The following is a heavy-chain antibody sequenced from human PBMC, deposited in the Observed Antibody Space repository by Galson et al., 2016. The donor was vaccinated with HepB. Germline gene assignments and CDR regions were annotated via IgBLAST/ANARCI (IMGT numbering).Heavy chain of an antibody. Sequence: SVKVSCKASGYIFTSYGLSWVRQAPGQGLEWMGWISGYDGETNYARKFRGRLTLTTDTSTNTAYMELRSLRSDETAVYYCVRDMEYCDGIVCYEDCFDPWGQGTLVTVSS. J-gene: IGHJ5*02. D-gene: IGHD2/OR15-2a*01. CDR2: ISGYDGET. V-gene: IGHV1-18*01. CDR1: GYIFTSYG. CDR3: VRDMEYCDGIVCYEDCFDP.